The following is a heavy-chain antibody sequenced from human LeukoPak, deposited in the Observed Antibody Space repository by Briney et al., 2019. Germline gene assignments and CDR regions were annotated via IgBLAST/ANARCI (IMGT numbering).Heavy chain of an antibody. Sequence: ASVTVSFKASVYTFTVYFIHWMRQAPGQGREGMGWINAKSGETHYTQRFQGRGFMTRDTSISTVYMELSTLTTDDTAVYYCARDPSPYTGSYFDYWGQGTLVTVSS. CDR2: INAKSGET. CDR3: ARDPSPYTGSYFDY. V-gene: IGHV1-2*02. J-gene: IGHJ4*02. D-gene: IGHD1-26*01. CDR1: VYTFTVYF.